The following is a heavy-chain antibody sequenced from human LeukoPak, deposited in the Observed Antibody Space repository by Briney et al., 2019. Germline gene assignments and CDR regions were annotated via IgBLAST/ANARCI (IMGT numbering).Heavy chain of an antibody. CDR3: ARTGYSSTWSPLNHFDY. D-gene: IGHD6-13*01. V-gene: IGHV4-39*01. CDR1: GGSISSSSYY. J-gene: IGHJ4*02. CDR2: IYYSGST. Sequence: PSETLSLTCSVSGGSISSSSYYWGWIRQPPGKGLEWIGSIYYSGSTYYNPSLKSRVTISVDTSKNQFSLKLTSVTAADTAVYYCARTGYSSTWSPLNHFDYWGQGTLATVST.